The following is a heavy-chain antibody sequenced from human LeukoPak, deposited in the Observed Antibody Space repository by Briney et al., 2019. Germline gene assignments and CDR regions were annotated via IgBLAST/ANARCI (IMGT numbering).Heavy chain of an antibody. J-gene: IGHJ3*02. Sequence: SETLSLTCNVSGGSIGGHTFYWDWIRQPPGKGLEWIATIYYNGNTFYNPSLKSRVAISIDMSKSHFSLHMSSVTAADSAVYYCARLTALADHRGAFDIWGPGTMVTVSS. D-gene: IGHD6-19*01. CDR2: IYYNGNT. CDR3: ARLTALADHRGAFDI. V-gene: IGHV4-39*02. CDR1: GGSIGGHTFY.